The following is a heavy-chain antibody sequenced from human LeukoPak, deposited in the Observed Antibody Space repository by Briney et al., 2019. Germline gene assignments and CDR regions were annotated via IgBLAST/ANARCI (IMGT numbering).Heavy chain of an antibody. CDR1: GFTFSSYA. J-gene: IGHJ4*02. CDR3: ARGNTLTGYSRY. D-gene: IGHD3-9*01. Sequence: AGTLRLSCAASGFTFSSYAMHWVRPPPGMGLEYVSGISSNGGSTYYANSVKGRFTISRDNSKNTVYLQMGSLRAEDMAVYYCARGNTLTGYSRYWGQGTLVTVSS. CDR2: ISSNGGST. V-gene: IGHV3-64*01.